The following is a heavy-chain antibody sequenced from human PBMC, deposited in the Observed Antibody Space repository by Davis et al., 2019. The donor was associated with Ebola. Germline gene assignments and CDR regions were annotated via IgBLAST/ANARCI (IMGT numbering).Heavy chain of an antibody. V-gene: IGHV3-72*01. D-gene: IGHD3-10*01. CDR3: ARGKIGEAATGWFDP. J-gene: IGHJ5*02. CDR1: GFTFSDHN. Sequence: GESLKISCAASGFTFSDHNMDWVRQAPGKGPEWVGRSRNKDNGYATKYAASVKDRFTISRDDSKNSLYLQMNSLKTEDTAIYYCARGKIGEAATGWFDPSGQGTLVSVSS. CDR2: SRNKDNGYAT.